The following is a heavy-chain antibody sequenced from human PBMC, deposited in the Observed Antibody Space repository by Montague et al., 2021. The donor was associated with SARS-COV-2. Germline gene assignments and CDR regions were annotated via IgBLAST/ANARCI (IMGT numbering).Heavy chain of an antibody. CDR3: ARVGRGSSWYEVAFDI. D-gene: IGHD6-13*01. J-gene: IGHJ3*02. V-gene: IGHV4-59*01. Sequence: SETLSLTCTVSGGSISRYSWTWIRQPPGKGLEWIGYIYNSGSTNXNPSLTSRVTISVDTSKNQFSPKLSSVAAADTAVYYCARVGRGSSWYEVAFDIWGQGTMVTVSS. CDR1: GGSISRYS. CDR2: IYNSGST.